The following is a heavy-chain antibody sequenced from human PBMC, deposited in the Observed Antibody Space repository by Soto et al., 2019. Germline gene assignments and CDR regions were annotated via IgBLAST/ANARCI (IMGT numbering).Heavy chain of an antibody. CDR2: IYHSGST. CDR3: ARVKASGVNFDY. Sequence: PSETLSLTYAVSGGSISSSNWWSWVRQPPGKGLEWIGEIYHSGSTNYNPSLKSRVTISVDKSKNQFSLKLSSATAADTAVYYCARVKASGVNFDYWGQGTLVTVSS. V-gene: IGHV4-4*02. J-gene: IGHJ4*02. D-gene: IGHD3-10*01. CDR1: GGSISSSNW.